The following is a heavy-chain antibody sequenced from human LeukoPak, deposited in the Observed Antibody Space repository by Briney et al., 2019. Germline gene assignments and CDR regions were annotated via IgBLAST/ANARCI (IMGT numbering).Heavy chain of an antibody. V-gene: IGHV3-21*01. D-gene: IGHD3-10*01. CDR3: AEGYRSGSYMV. CDR1: GFNFSRST. CDR2: ISSSSSYI. J-gene: IGHJ4*02. Sequence: KPGGSLRLSCAVSGFNFSRSTMNWVRQAPGKGLEWVSSISSSSSYIYYADSVKGRFTISRDNAKNSLYLQMNSLRAEDTAVYYCAEGYRSGSYMVWGQGTLVTVSS.